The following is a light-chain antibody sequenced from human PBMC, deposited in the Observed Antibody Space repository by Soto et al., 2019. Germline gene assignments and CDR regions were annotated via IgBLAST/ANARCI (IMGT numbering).Light chain of an antibody. V-gene: IGKV3-20*01. CDR2: GAS. CDR1: QSVSSSY. CDR3: QQYGSSPST. Sequence: EIALTQSPGTLSFSPGERATLSCRASQSVSSSYLAWYQQKPGQAPRLLIYGASSRATGIPDRFSGSGSGTDFSLCISSLEPEDFAVYYFQQYGSSPSTFGGGTKVEIK. J-gene: IGKJ4*01.